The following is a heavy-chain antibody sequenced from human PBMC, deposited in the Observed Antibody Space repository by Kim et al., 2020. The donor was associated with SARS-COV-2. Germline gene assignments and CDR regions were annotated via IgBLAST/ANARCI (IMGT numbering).Heavy chain of an antibody. V-gene: IGHV3-13*01. CDR3: LRRLHREYY. Sequence: GGSLRLSCAASGFTFSTYDMHWVRQATGKGLEWVLGIGADGETYYQGYARGRFITIRENATNSLYFQLNSMLVGDKAVIYYLRRLHREYY. CDR1: GFTFSTYD. CDR2: IGADGET. J-gene: IGHJ6*01.